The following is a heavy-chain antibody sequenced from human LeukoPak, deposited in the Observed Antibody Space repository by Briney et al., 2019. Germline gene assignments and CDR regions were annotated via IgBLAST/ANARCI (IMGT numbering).Heavy chain of an antibody. J-gene: IGHJ5*02. CDR2: IYHSGST. D-gene: IGHD6-13*01. V-gene: IGHV4-59*01. CDR1: GGSISSYY. Sequence: SETLSLTCTVSGGSISSYYWSWIRQPPGKGLEWIGYIYHSGSTNYNPSLKSRVTISVDTSKNQFSLKLSSVTAADTAVYYCARGSNYIAAAGTFDPWGQGTLVTVSS. CDR3: ARGSNYIAAAGTFDP.